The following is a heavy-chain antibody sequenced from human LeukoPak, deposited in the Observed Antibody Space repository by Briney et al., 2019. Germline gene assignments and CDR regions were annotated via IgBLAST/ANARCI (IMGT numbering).Heavy chain of an antibody. D-gene: IGHD1-7*01. Sequence: GGSLRLSCVVSGFSVNDYYMSWIRQAPGKGLEWISDIGGSESIVSYGGSVRGRFTVSRDFAMNSLFLQLNSLSADDTAVYYCAREMVAGTFDSWGQGTLVTVSS. CDR3: AREMVAGTFDS. J-gene: IGHJ4*02. CDR2: IGGSESIV. V-gene: IGHV3-11*01. CDR1: GFSVNDYY.